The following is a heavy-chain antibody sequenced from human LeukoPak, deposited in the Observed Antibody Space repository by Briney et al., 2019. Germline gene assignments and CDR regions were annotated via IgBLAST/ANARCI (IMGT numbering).Heavy chain of an antibody. CDR3: AKRPNHDFWSGHAFDI. V-gene: IGHV3-23*01. CDR2: ISGSGGST. D-gene: IGHD3-3*01. Sequence: PGGSLRLSCAASGFTFSSYAMSWVRQAPGKGLEWVSAISGSGGSTYYADSVKGRFTISRDNSKNTLYLQMNSLRAEDTAVYYCAKRPNHDFWSGHAFDIWGHGTMVTVSS. CDR1: GFTFSSYA. J-gene: IGHJ3*02.